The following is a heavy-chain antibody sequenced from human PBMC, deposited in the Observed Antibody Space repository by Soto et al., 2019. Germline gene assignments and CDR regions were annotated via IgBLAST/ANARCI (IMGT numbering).Heavy chain of an antibody. CDR2: IYYSGST. Sequence: PSDTLSLSATVSGGSISIYRLSWLRPPPGKGLEWIGYIYYSGSTNYNPSLKSRVTISVDTSKNQFSLKLSSVTAADTAVHYCARDTAGYDSSGYLGWFDPWGQGTLVKFSS. CDR1: GGSISIYR. CDR3: ARDTAGYDSSGYLGWFDP. V-gene: IGHV4-59*01. D-gene: IGHD3-22*01. J-gene: IGHJ5*02.